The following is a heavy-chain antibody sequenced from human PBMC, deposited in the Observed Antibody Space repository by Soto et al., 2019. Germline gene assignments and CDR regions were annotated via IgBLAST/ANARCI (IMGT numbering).Heavy chain of an antibody. J-gene: IGHJ6*02. CDR3: AREDDYGYRYINYGLDV. D-gene: IGHD4-17*01. CDR1: GFTFNIYA. Sequence: PGGSLRLSCAASGFTFNIYALHWVRQAPGKGLEWVAVISFDGTKKYYSDSVKGRFTISRDNFKNTLYLQMNNLRVEDAALYFCAREDDYGYRYINYGLDVWGQGTTVPVSS. CDR2: ISFDGTKK. V-gene: IGHV3-30-3*01.